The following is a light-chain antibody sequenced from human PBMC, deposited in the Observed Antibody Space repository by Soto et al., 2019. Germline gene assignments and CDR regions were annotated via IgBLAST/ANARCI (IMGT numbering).Light chain of an antibody. V-gene: IGKV3-20*01. J-gene: IGKJ5*01. CDR2: GAS. Sequence: EFVLTQSPGTLSLSPGERATLSCRASQTISNRLLAWYQQKPGQSPRLLIYGASSRATGIPDRFIGSGSGTDFTLTISRLEPEDFATYYCQQYNSYSITFGQGTRLEIK. CDR3: QQYNSYSIT. CDR1: QTISNRL.